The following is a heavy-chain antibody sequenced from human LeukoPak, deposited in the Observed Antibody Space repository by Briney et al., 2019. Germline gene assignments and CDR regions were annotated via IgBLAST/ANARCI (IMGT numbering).Heavy chain of an antibody. V-gene: IGHV4-59*08. CDR3: ARLDYENWFDP. Sequence: SETLSLTCTVSGGSISYYYWSWVRQPPGKGLEWIGYIYYSGSSNYNPSLKSRVTISIDTSKNQFSLKLSSVTAADTAVYYCARLDYENWFDPWGQETLVTVSS. CDR2: IYYSGSS. J-gene: IGHJ5*02. CDR1: GGSISYYY. D-gene: IGHD4-17*01.